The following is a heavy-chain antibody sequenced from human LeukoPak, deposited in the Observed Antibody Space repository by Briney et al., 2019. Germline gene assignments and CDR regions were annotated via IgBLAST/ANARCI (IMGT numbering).Heavy chain of an antibody. Sequence: PGGSLRLSCAASGFTFSDYYMSWIRQAPGKGLEWVSYISSSSSYTNYADSVKGRFTISRDNPKNTLYLQMNSLRAEDTAVYYCAKVRSPLFRGGNYCFDCWGQGTLVTVSS. CDR3: AKVRSPLFRGGNYCFDC. CDR2: ISSSSSYT. J-gene: IGHJ4*02. D-gene: IGHD1-26*01. CDR1: GFTFSDYY. V-gene: IGHV3-11*05.